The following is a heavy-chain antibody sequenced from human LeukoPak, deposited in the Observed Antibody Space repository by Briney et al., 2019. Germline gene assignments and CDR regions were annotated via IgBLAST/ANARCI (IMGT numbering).Heavy chain of an antibody. CDR2: ILNDGSNQ. D-gene: IGHD3-10*01. CDR3: ARDGVNRGIDL. CDR1: GLTFRLYG. Sequence: PGRSLRLSCAASGLTFRLYGMHWVRQAPGKGLEWVAVILNDGSNQYYADSVKGRFTVSRDNSKNTVFLQVNSLRTDDTAVYYCARDGVNRGIDLWGQGTLVIVSS. V-gene: IGHV3-33*01. J-gene: IGHJ5*02.